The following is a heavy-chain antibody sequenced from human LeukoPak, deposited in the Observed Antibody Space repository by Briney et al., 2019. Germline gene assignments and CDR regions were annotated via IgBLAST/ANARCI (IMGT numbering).Heavy chain of an antibody. Sequence: ASVKFSCKASGYTFTSYGISWVRQAPGQGVEWMGRISAYNGNTNYAQKLQGRVTMTTDTSTSTAYLELRSLRSDDTAVYYCARGEAYYDILTGVDYWGQGTLVTVSS. CDR3: ARGEAYYDILTGVDY. J-gene: IGHJ4*02. CDR2: ISAYNGNT. CDR1: GYTFTSYG. D-gene: IGHD3-9*01. V-gene: IGHV1-18*01.